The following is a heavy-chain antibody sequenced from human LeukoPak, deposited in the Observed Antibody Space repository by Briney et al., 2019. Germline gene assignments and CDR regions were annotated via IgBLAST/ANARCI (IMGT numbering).Heavy chain of an antibody. CDR2: IIPILGIA. D-gene: IGHD3-9*01. CDR3: ARTRDYDILTGYPFDY. Sequence: SVKVSCKASGGTFISYAISWVRQAPGQGLEWMGRIIPILGIANYAQKFQGRVTITSDKSTSTAYMELSSLRSEDTAVYYCARTRDYDILTGYPFDYWGQGTLVTVSS. J-gene: IGHJ4*02. CDR1: GGTFISYA. V-gene: IGHV1-69*04.